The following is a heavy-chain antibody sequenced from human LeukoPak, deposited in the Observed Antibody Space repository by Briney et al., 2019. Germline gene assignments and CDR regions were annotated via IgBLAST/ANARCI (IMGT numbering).Heavy chain of an antibody. CDR1: GGSISSGSYY. J-gene: IGHJ3*02. V-gene: IGHV4-61*02. Sequence: SQTLSLTCTVSGGSISSGSYYWSWIRQPAGKGLEWIGRIYTSGSTNYNPSLKSRVTISVDTSKNQFSLKLSSVTAADTAVYYCARYGRNYDILTGYQPPVDAFDIWGQGTMVTVSS. CDR2: IYTSGST. D-gene: IGHD3-9*01. CDR3: ARYGRNYDILTGYQPPVDAFDI.